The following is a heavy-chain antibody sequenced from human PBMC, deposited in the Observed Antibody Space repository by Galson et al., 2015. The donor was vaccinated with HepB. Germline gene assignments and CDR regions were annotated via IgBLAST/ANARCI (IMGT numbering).Heavy chain of an antibody. Sequence: ETLSLTCIVSGGSINTVSYYWTWIRQPPGKGLEWIASIYYTGDTYYNPSLKSRVTISVDVSKNQFSLKLHSVTAADTAIYFCARDLRCSGAYCHGTSFDYWGQGTLVAVAS. J-gene: IGHJ4*02. CDR3: ARDLRCSGAYCHGTSFDY. CDR2: IYYTGDT. V-gene: IGHV4-39*07. CDR1: GGSINTVSYY. D-gene: IGHD2-15*01.